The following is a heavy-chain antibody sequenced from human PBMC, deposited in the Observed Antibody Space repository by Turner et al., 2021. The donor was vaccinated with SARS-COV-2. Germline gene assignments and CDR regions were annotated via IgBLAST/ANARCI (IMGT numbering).Heavy chain of an antibody. CDR2: VYYRGST. J-gene: IGHJ5*02. V-gene: IGHV4-39*01. D-gene: IGHD3-3*01. CDR3: ARQDYDLWSGYPNWLDP. Sequence: QLQLQESGPGLLKPSETLSLTCTVSGGSISGSNYYWGWIRQPPGKGLEWIGGVYYRGSTYYNPSLESRVTISADTSKNQFSLKLISVTAADTAMYFCARQDYDLWSGYPNWLDPWGQGTLVIVSS. CDR1: GGSISGSNYY.